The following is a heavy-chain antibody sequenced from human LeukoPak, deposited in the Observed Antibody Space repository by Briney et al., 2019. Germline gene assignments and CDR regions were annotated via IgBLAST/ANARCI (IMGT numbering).Heavy chain of an antibody. CDR1: GYTFTSYG. D-gene: IGHD3-22*01. Sequence: GASVKVSCTASGYTFTSYGISWVRQAPGQGLEWMGRIIPILGIANYAQKFQGRITITADKSTSTAYMELSSLRSEDTAVYYCARGYDSSGYGWFDPWGQGTLVTVSS. V-gene: IGHV1-69*04. CDR2: IIPILGIA. CDR3: ARGYDSSGYGWFDP. J-gene: IGHJ5*02.